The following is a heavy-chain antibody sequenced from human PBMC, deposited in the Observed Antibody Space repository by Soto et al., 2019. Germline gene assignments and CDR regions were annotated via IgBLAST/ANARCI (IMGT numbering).Heavy chain of an antibody. J-gene: IGHJ6*02. CDR2: ISAYNGNT. V-gene: IGHV1-18*01. CDR3: ARDQEQLYYYYYGMDV. Sequence: ASVKVSCKASGYTFTSYGISWVRQAPGQGLEWMGWISAYNGNTNYAQKLQGRVTMTTDTSTSTAYMELRSLRSDDTAVYYCARDQEQLYYYYYGMDVWGQGTKVTVSS. D-gene: IGHD6-13*01. CDR1: GYTFTSYG.